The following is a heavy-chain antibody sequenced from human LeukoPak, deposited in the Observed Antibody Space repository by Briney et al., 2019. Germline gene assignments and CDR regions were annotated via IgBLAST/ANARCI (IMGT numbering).Heavy chain of an antibody. CDR3: VREAGNSRSWYNY. CDR2: IWYDGSNK. J-gene: IGHJ4*02. CDR1: GFTFSSYG. V-gene: IGHV3-33*01. Sequence: GRSLRLSCAASGFTFSSYGMHWVRQAPGKGLEWVAVIWYDGSNKYYADSVKGRFTISRDNAKNSLYLHMNSLRDEDTAVYYCVREAGNSRSWYNYWGQGALVTVSS. D-gene: IGHD6-13*01.